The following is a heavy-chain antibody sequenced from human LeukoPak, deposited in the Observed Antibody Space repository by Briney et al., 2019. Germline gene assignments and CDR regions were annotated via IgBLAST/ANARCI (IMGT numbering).Heavy chain of an antibody. V-gene: IGHV3-33*01. CDR3: AREIFGSGRYPDF. D-gene: IGHD3-10*01. CDR2: IWHDGSHK. Sequence: GRSLRLSCAASGFAFNTYAMHWVRQAPGQGLEWVALIWHDGSHKFYSTSVRGQFTISRDNSKNTVSLQMSNLRPEDTAVYYCAREIFGSGRYPDFWGQGTLVTVSS. CDR1: GFAFNTYA. J-gene: IGHJ4*02.